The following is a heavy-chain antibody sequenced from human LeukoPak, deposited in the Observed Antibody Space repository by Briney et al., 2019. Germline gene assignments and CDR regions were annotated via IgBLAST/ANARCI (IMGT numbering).Heavy chain of an antibody. CDR2: IKQDGSEK. D-gene: IGHD1-26*01. CDR3: ARDYHGSYDY. J-gene: IGHJ4*02. Sequence: GGSLRLSCAASGFTFSLYWMSWVRQAPGKGLEWVGNIKQDGSEKYYVDSVKGRFTISRDNVKKSLSLQMNSLRAEDTAVYFCARDYHGSYDYWGQGTLVTVSS. CDR1: GFTFSLYW. V-gene: IGHV3-7*03.